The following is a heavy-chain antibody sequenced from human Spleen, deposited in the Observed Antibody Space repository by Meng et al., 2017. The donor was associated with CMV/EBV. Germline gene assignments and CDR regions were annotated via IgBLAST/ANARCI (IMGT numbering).Heavy chain of an antibody. J-gene: IGHJ6*02. Sequence: GESLKISCAASGFTFSSYGMHWVRQAPGKGLEWVAIIWYDGSNKYYAESVKGRFTISRDNSKNTLYLQMNSLRAEDTAVYYCAKDQYDFWSGHHGGMDVWGRGTTVTVSS. CDR2: IWYDGSNK. CDR3: AKDQYDFWSGHHGGMDV. CDR1: GFTFSSYG. D-gene: IGHD3-3*01. V-gene: IGHV3-33*06.